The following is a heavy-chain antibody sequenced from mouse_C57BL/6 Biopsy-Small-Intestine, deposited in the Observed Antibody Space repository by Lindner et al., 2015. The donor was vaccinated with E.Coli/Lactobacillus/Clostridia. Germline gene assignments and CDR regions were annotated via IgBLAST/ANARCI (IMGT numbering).Heavy chain of an antibody. J-gene: IGHJ1*03. V-gene: IGHV1-9*01. CDR2: ILPGSGTT. D-gene: IGHD1-1*01. CDR3: AREFYYYGGTYRWYFDV. CDR1: GYTFTGYW. Sequence: VQLQESGAELMKPGASVKISCKATGYTFTGYWIEWVKQRPGHGLEWIGQILPGSGTTDYNEKFKGKATFTADTSSNTAYMQLSSLTTEDSAIYYCAREFYYYGGTYRWYFDVWGTGTTVTVTS.